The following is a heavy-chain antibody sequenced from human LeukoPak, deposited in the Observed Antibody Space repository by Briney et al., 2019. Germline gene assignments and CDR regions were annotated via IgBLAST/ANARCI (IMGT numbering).Heavy chain of an antibody. J-gene: IGHJ5*02. CDR2: ISAYKGNT. CDR3: ARDNSVGDNAWWFDP. CDR1: GYTFTSSG. D-gene: IGHD1-26*01. V-gene: IGHV1-18*01. Sequence: ASVKVSCKASGYTFTSSGISWVRQAPGQGLEWMGWISAYKGNTNYAQKLQGRVTMTTDTSTSTAYMELSSLRSEDTAIYYCARDNSVGDNAWWFDPWGQGTLVTVSS.